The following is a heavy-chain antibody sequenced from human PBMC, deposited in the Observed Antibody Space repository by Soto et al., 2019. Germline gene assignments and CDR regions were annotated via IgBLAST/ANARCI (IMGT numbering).Heavy chain of an antibody. CDR1: GFTFSSYA. CDR3: AKKLNGYNGNNWFDP. J-gene: IGHJ5*02. CDR2: ISGSGGST. D-gene: IGHD5-12*01. V-gene: IGHV3-23*01. Sequence: EVQPLESGGGLVQPGGSLRLSCAASGFTFSSYAMSWVRQAPGKGLEWVSAISGSGGSTYYADSVKGRFTISRDNSKNTLYLQMNSLRAEDTAVYYCAKKLNGYNGNNWFDPWGQGTLVTVSS.